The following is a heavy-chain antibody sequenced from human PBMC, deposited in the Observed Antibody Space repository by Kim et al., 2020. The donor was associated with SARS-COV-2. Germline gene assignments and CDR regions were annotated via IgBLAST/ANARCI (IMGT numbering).Heavy chain of an antibody. D-gene: IGHD2-2*01. Sequence: SVKGRFPISMDNSKNTLYLQMNSLRAEDTAVYYCAHYQLPTYYYYYGMDVWGQGTTVTVSS. J-gene: IGHJ6*02. CDR3: AHYQLPTYYYYYGMDV. V-gene: IGHV3-23*01.